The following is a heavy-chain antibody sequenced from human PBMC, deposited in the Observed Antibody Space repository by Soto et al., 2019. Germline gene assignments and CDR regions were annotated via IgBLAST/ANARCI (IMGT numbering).Heavy chain of an antibody. D-gene: IGHD3-9*01. Sequence: GASVKVSCKASGYTFTNHGISWVRQAPGQGLEWMGWISAYNGNTNYAQKLQGRVTMTTDTSTSTAYMELSSLRSDDTAVYYCARDPVLRYFDWLIGMDVWGQGTTVTVSS. CDR3: ARDPVLRYFDWLIGMDV. CDR2: ISAYNGNT. V-gene: IGHV1-18*01. CDR1: GYTFTNHG. J-gene: IGHJ6*02.